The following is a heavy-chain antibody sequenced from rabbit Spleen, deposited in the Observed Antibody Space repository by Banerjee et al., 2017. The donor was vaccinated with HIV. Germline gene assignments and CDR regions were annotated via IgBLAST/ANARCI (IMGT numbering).Heavy chain of an antibody. CDR1: GVSFSDDSY. J-gene: IGHJ3*01. CDR3: ARDTSTSFSSYGMDL. V-gene: IGHV1S45*01. D-gene: IGHD1-1*01. Sequence: QEQLVESGGGLVKPGASLTLTCIASGVSFSDDSYMCWVRQAPGKGLQWIACIDIGSSGFTYFASWAKGRFTISKTSSTTVTLQMTSLTAADTATYFCARDTSTSFSSYGMDLWGQGTLVTVS. CDR2: IDIGSSGFT.